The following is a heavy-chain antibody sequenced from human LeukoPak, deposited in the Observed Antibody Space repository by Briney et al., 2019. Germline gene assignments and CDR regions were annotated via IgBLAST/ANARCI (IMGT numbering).Heavy chain of an antibody. CDR2: IIPILGLA. CDR3: ARDRDFGDYEDLWYAFDI. Sequence: GASVKVSCKASGYTFTGYYMHWVRQAPGQGLEWVGRIIPILGLADFAQRFRGRVSITADKSTTTAYMELSSLRSEDTAVYYCARDRDFGDYEDLWYAFDIWGQGTMVAVSS. J-gene: IGHJ3*02. V-gene: IGHV1-69*04. CDR1: GYTFTGYY. D-gene: IGHD4-17*01.